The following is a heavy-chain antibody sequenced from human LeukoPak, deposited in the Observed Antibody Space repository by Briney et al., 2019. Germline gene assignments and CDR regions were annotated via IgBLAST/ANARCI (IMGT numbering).Heavy chain of an antibody. CDR2: IRSKANSYAT. D-gene: IGHD4-17*01. CDR1: GFTFSGSA. Sequence: GGSLRLSCAASGFTFSGSAMHWVRQASGKGREWVGRIRSKANSYATAYAASVKGRFTISRDDSKNTAYLQMNSLKTEDTAVYYCTSPSWAVTTYYYYGMDVWGQGTTVTVSS. J-gene: IGHJ6*02. CDR3: TSPSWAVTTYYYYGMDV. V-gene: IGHV3-73*01.